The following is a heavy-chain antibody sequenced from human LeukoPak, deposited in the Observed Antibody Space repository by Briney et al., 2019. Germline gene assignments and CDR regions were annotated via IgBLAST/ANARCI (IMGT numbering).Heavy chain of an antibody. V-gene: IGHV1-8*03. CDR2: MNPNSGST. CDR3: ARRGYSWGDFDY. J-gene: IGHJ4*02. CDR1: GYTFTSYD. Sequence: ASVKVSCKASGYTFTSYDINWVRQATGQGLEWMGWMNPNSGSTGYAQKFQGRVTITRNTSISTAYMELSSLRSEDTAVYYCARRGYSWGDFDYWGQGTLVTVSS. D-gene: IGHD5-18*01.